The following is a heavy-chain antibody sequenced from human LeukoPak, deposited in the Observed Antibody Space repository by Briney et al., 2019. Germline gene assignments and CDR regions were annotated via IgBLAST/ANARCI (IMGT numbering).Heavy chain of an antibody. D-gene: IGHD2-2*01. CDR2: ISVSGSAI. Sequence: GGSLRLSCVASGFTFSSYERNWIRQAPGKGLEWVSYISVSGSAIYYADSVKGRFTISRDNAKRSLYLQMNSLRTEDTAIYFCARDPRGFCTSTSCYAGFDFWGQGTLVTVSS. J-gene: IGHJ4*02. CDR1: GFTFSSYE. CDR3: ARDPRGFCTSTSCYAGFDF. V-gene: IGHV3-48*03.